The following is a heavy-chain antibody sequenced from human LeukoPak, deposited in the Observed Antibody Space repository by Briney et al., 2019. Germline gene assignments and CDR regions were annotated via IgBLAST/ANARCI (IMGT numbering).Heavy chain of an antibody. CDR1: GGFFSSYY. Sequence: SSETLSLTCAVYGGFFSSYYRSCIRQPPGKGLEWIGYIYYSGSTNYNPSLKSRVTISVDTSKNQFSPKLSSVTAADTAVYYCARVIRYYYDSSGYDAFDIWGQGTMVTVSS. J-gene: IGHJ3*02. D-gene: IGHD3-22*01. CDR2: IYYSGST. CDR3: ARVIRYYYDSSGYDAFDI. V-gene: IGHV4-59*01.